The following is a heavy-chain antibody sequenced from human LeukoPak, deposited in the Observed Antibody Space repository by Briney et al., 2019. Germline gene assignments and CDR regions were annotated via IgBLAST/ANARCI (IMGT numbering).Heavy chain of an antibody. J-gene: IGHJ4*02. D-gene: IGHD1-26*01. CDR2: IYTSGST. V-gene: IGHV4-4*07. CDR3: ARVGSDSAPSSGSYNYFDY. CDR1: DGSISSYY. Sequence: SETLSLTCTSSDGSISSYYWSWIRQPAGKGLEWIGRIYTSGSTNYNPSLKSRVTMSVDTSKNQFSLKLSSVTAADTAVYYCARVGSDSAPSSGSYNYFDYWGQGTLVTVSS.